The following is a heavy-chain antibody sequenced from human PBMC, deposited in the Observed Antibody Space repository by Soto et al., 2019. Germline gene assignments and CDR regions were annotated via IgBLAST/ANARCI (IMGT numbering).Heavy chain of an antibody. V-gene: IGHV3-66*01. J-gene: IGHJ6*03. CDR1: GFTVSSKY. CDR2: MYSGGTT. CDR3: VRDLSGDYIYYMDV. D-gene: IGHD6-19*01. Sequence: EVQLVESGGGLVQPVGSLRLSCVASGFTVSSKYMRWVRQAPGKGLEWVSVMYSGGTTYYADSVKGRFTMSRDNSKNTLYLQMNSLRAEDTAVYYCVRDLSGDYIYYMDVWGKGTTVAVSS.